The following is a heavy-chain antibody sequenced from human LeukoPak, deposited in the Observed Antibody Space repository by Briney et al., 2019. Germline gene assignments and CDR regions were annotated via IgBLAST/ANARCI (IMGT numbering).Heavy chain of an antibody. CDR3: ARDRPNYYGSDGHYYRQNGDY. V-gene: IGHV3-23*01. CDR1: GFTFSIYA. D-gene: IGHD3-22*01. Sequence: PGVSLRLSCAASGFTFSIYAMSWARQAPGKGLECVSSISSIGQLTFYADSVKGRFTISRDNSESTLYLQMNILRPEDTAIYYWARDRPNYYGSDGHYYRQNGDYWGQGTLVTVSS. J-gene: IGHJ4*02. CDR2: ISSIGQLT.